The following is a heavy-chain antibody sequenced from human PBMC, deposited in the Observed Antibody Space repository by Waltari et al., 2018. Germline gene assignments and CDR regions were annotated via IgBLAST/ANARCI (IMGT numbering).Heavy chain of an antibody. D-gene: IGHD6-13*01. CDR3: AREGIAAAGTINYYYYYMDV. J-gene: IGHJ6*03. Sequence: QVQLVQSGAEVKKPASSVTVSCNASGCTVSSYTICWLRQDPCQRLEWVGRIMPILGIANYAQKCQGRVTITADKSTSTAYMELSSLRSEDTAVYYCAREGIAAAGTINYYYYYMDVWGKGTTVTVSS. V-gene: IGHV1-69*08. CDR2: IMPILGIA. CDR1: GCTVSSYT.